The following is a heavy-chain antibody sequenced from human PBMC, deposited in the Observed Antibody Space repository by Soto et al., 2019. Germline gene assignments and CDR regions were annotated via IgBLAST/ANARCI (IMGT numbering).Heavy chain of an antibody. CDR1: CGSLNNEHYH. V-gene: IGHV4-30-4*01. Sequence: PSEPLSLTYTVSCGSLNNEHYHCTLIRQAPGKGLEWIGYIHYTGSVRYNPSLQSRITMSVDTSKNLFSLNLSSVTAADTAVYFCVXEDDGVDRAYYGLDVWGQGTMVTVSS. CDR2: IHYTGSV. J-gene: IGHJ6*02. CDR3: VXEDDGVDRAYYGLDV. D-gene: IGHD4-17*01.